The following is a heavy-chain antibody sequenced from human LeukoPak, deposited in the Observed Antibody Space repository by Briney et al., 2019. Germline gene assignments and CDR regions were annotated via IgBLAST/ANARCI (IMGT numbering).Heavy chain of an antibody. D-gene: IGHD3-22*01. CDR2: IIPILGIA. CDR1: GGTFSSYA. CDR3: ASSPDYYDSNGYPEY. Sequence: SVKVSCKASGGTFSSYAISWVRQAPGQGLEWMGRIIPILGIANYAQKFQGRVTITADKSTSTAYMELSSLRSEDTAVYYCASSPDYYDSNGYPEYWGQGTLVTVSS. V-gene: IGHV1-69*04. J-gene: IGHJ4*02.